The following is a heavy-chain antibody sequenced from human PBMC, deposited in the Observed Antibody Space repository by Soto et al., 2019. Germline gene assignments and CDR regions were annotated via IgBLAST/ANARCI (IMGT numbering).Heavy chain of an antibody. Sequence: QVQLVQSGAEVKKPGASVKVSCKASGYTFTSYDINWVRQATGQGLEWMGWMNPNSGNTGYAQKFQGRVTMTRTTSISTAYMELSSLRSEDTAVYYCARRGYSSSWYYYYYYGMDVWGLGTTVTVSS. CDR1: GYTFTSYD. D-gene: IGHD6-13*01. CDR2: MNPNSGNT. J-gene: IGHJ6*02. CDR3: ARRGYSSSWYYYYYYGMDV. V-gene: IGHV1-8*01.